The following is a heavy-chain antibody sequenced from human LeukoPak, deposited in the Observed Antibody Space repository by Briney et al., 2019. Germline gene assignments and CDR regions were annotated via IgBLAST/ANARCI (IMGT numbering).Heavy chain of an antibody. V-gene: IGHV4-4*07. D-gene: IGHD6-13*01. J-gene: IGHJ4*02. Sequence: SETLSLTCTVSGGSISSYYWSWIRQPAGKGLEWIGRIYTSGSTNYNPSLKSRVTMSVDTSKNQFSLKLSSVTAADTAVYYCAVEAVAAAMFDYWGQGTLVTVSS. CDR2: IYTSGST. CDR1: GGSISSYY. CDR3: AVEAVAAAMFDY.